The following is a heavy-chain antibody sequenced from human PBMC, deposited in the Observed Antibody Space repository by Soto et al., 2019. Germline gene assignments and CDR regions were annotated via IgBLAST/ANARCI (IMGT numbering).Heavy chain of an antibody. CDR3: ARGRVNTYLTAFDY. J-gene: IGHJ4*02. D-gene: IGHD3-9*01. CDR1: GGTFISYA. V-gene: IGHV1-69*06. Sequence: QVQLVQSGAEVKKPGSSVKLSCKVSGGTFISYAISWVRQAPGRGLEWMGGIIPVFGTANYTQQFQGRVTITADKSTSTAYMELSSLKSEDTALYYCARGRVNTYLTAFDYWGQGTLVTVSS. CDR2: IIPVFGTA.